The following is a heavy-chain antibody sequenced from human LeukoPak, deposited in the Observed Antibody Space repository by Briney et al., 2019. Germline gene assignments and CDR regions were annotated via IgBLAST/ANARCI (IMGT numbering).Heavy chain of an antibody. D-gene: IGHD3-3*01. CDR2: IYYSGST. CDR1: GGSISVYY. Sequence: SETLSLTCTVSGGSISVYYWSWIRQPPGKGLEWIGYIYYSGSTNYNPSLKSRVTISIDTSRTQFSLKLTSVTAADTAVYYCARHKGYNDLGFDPWGQGTLVTVSS. J-gene: IGHJ5*02. CDR3: ARHKGYNDLGFDP. V-gene: IGHV4-59*08.